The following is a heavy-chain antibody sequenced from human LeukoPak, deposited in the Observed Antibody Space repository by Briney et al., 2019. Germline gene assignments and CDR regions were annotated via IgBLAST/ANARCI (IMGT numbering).Heavy chain of an antibody. V-gene: IGHV3-7*05. CDR3: ARGEAFCDY. CDR1: EFTFSSYW. J-gene: IGHJ4*02. Sequence: PGGSLRLSCAASEFTFSSYWMTWVRQAPGKGLEWVANIKEDGSEKYYVDSVKGRFTISRDNAKNSLYLQMNNLRAEDTAVYYCARGEAFCDYWGQGTLVTVSS. CDR2: IKEDGSEK.